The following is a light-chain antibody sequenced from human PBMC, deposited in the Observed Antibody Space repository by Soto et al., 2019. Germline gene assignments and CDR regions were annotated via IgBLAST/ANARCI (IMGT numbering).Light chain of an antibody. Sequence: VVMTQSPLSLPVTLGQPASISCRSSQSLVYSDGNTYLNWFQXRPGQSPRGXIYKVSNRDSGVPDRFSGSGSGTDLTLKISRVEAEDGGVYYCMQGTHWPPTFGQGTKVDIK. CDR1: QSLVYSDGNTY. J-gene: IGKJ1*01. CDR3: MQGTHWPPT. V-gene: IGKV2-30*01. CDR2: KVS.